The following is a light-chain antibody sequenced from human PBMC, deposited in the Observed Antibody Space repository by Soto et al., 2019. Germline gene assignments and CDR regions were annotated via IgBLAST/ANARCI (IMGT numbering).Light chain of an antibody. CDR3: QQYNNWPLT. CDR1: QSISRN. V-gene: IGKV3-15*01. J-gene: IGKJ4*01. Sequence: EIVMTQSPATLSVSPGERATLSCRASQSISRNLAWYQQKPGQAPRLLIYGASTRATGPPARFSGSGSGTEFTLTISSLQSEDFAVYYCQQYNNWPLTFGGGTKVDIK. CDR2: GAS.